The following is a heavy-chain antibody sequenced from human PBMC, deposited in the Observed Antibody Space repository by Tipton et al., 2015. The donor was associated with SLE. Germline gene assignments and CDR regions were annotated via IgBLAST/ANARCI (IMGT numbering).Heavy chain of an antibody. CDR3: ARDGHAGAFDI. CDR2: VYYSGTT. Sequence: LRLSCTVSGGSINSGAYYWGWIRQHPVKGLEWIGYVYYSGTTYYNPSLKSRVSISLDTSKNEFSLRLTSVTAADTAVYYCARDGHAGAFDIWGQGTMVTVSS. V-gene: IGHV4-31*03. J-gene: IGHJ3*02. CDR1: GGSINSGAYY.